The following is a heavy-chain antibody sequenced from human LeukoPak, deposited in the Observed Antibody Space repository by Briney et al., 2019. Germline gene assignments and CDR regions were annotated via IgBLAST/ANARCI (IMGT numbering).Heavy chain of an antibody. CDR2: IWYDGRNK. V-gene: IGHV3-33*01. CDR3: ARVNRGDAFDI. CDR1: GFNFSSYG. D-gene: IGHD3-16*02. J-gene: IGHJ3*02. Sequence: PGGSLRLSCAASGFNFSSYGMHWVRQAPGKGLEWVAVIWYDGRNKFYADSLKGRFTISRGNSKNTLYLQMNSLRAEDTAVYYCARVNRGDAFDIWGQGTLVTVSS.